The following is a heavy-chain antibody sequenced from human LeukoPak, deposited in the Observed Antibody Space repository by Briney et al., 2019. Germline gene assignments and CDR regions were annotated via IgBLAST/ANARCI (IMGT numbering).Heavy chain of an antibody. Sequence: GGSLRLSCAASGFTFTSSSMSSVRQAPGKGLESLSAISGSGGSTYYADSVKGRFTISRENSKNTLYVKMNSLRAEDTAVYYCAKALGRRYGDFSRDWGQGTLVTVSS. CDR2: ISGSGGST. J-gene: IGHJ4*02. D-gene: IGHD4-17*01. V-gene: IGHV3-23*01. CDR3: AKALGRRYGDFSRD. CDR1: GFTFTSSS.